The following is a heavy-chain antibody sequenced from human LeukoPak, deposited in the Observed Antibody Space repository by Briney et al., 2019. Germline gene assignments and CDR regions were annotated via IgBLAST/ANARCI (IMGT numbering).Heavy chain of an antibody. Sequence: SETLSLTCTVSGGSVSSYYWSWIRQPPGKGLEWIGYIYYSGSTNYNPSLKSRVTISVDTSKNQFSLKLSSVTAADTAVYYCARVGGELIDYWGQGTLVTVSS. CDR1: GGSVSSYY. CDR3: ARVGGELIDY. J-gene: IGHJ4*02. D-gene: IGHD3-10*01. V-gene: IGHV4-59*02. CDR2: IYYSGST.